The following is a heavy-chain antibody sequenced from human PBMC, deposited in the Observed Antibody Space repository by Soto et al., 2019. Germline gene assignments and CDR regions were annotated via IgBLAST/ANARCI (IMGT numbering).Heavy chain of an antibody. D-gene: IGHD6-13*01. CDR2: ISSSSSYI. CDR3: ARDIIAAGTTTISSSYYGMDV. Sequence: GGSLRLSCAASGFTFSSYSMNWVRQAPGKGLEWVSSISSSSSYIYYADSVKGRFTISRDNAKNSLYLQMNSLRAEDTAVYYCARDIIAAGTTTISSSYYGMDVWGQGTTVTVSS. V-gene: IGHV3-21*01. J-gene: IGHJ6*02. CDR1: GFTFSSYS.